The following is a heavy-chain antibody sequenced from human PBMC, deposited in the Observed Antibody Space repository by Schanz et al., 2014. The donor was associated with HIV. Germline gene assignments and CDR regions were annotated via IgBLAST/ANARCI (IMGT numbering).Heavy chain of an antibody. CDR2: ISESGGRP. CDR1: GFTFNNYA. D-gene: IGHD3-22*01. Sequence: EVQLLDSGGGLVQPGGSLRLSCVASGFTFNNYAMTWVRQAPGKGLEWVSSISESGGRPYYADSVNGRFTISRDNSKNTLDLQMTTLRTEDTAVYYCAKPEYDSRGNSQSHFDSWGQGTLVTVSS. CDR3: AKPEYDSRGNSQSHFDS. V-gene: IGHV3-23*01. J-gene: IGHJ4*02.